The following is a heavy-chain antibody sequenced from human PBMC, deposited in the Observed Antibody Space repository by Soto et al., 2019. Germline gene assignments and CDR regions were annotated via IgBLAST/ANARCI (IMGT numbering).Heavy chain of an antibody. D-gene: IGHD3-3*01. CDR2: IYYSGST. CDR3: ARDLSFDRRNYDFWSGYWTNDAFDI. Sequence: SETLSLTCTFSGGSVSSGSYYLSWIRQPPGKGLEWIGYIYYSGSTNYNPSLKSRVTISVDTSKNQFSLKLSSVTAADTAVYYCARDLSFDRRNYDFWSGYWTNDAFDIWGQGTMVTVSS. V-gene: IGHV4-61*01. CDR1: GGSVSSGSYY. J-gene: IGHJ3*02.